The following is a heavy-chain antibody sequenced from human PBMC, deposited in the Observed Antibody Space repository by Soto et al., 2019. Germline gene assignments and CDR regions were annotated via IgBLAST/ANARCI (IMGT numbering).Heavy chain of an antibody. D-gene: IGHD5-18*01. CDR2: ISYDGSNK. CDR3: AKDTGGYSYGYFLTYYYYGREG. V-gene: IGHV3-30*18. J-gene: IGHJ6*04. CDR1: GFTFSSYG. Sequence: GGSLRLSCAASGFTFSSYGMHWVRQAPGKGLEWVAVISYDGSNKYYADSVKGRFTISRDNSKNTLYLQMNSLRAEDTAVYYCAKDTGGYSYGYFLTYYYYGREGWGKGNTVIVSS.